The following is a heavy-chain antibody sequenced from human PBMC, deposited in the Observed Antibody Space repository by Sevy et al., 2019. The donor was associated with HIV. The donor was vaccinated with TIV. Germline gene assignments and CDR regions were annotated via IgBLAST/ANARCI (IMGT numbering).Heavy chain of an antibody. CDR2: ISGSGGSGTKT. D-gene: IGHD3-22*01. V-gene: IGHV3-23*01. Sequence: GGSLRLSCAASGFTFSNYAMNWVRQAPGKGLEWVSGISGSGGSGTKTNYADSVKGRFTSSRDDSKNSLFLQLNSLIAKDTAIYYCARKYDSSGYFDYWGQGTLVTVSS. J-gene: IGHJ4*02. CDR1: GFTFSNYA. CDR3: ARKYDSSGYFDY.